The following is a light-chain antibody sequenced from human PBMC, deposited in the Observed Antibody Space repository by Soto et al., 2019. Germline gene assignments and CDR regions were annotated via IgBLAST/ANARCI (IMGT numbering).Light chain of an antibody. J-gene: IGLJ1*01. CDR1: SSDIGAFNY. V-gene: IGLV2-14*01. CDR3: SSCTTAFFYV. CDR2: GVT. Sequence: QSVLTQPASVSGSPGQSITISCTGSSSDIGAFNYVAWYQQHPGKAPKLIIHGVTNRPSGVSSRFSGSKSDYTASLTISGLQAEDEADYYCSSCTTAFFYVFGTGTKVTVL.